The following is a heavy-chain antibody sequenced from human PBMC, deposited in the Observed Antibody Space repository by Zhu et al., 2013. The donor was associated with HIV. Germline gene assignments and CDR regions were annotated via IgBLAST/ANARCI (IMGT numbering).Heavy chain of an antibody. Sequence: QVQLVQSGAEVKKPGSSVKVSCKAAGGTFSSYAITWVRQAPGQGLEWMGWMHPRSGKTDFAQKFQGRLTLTSDTSINKAYMQLSRLTSDDTAVYYCARGRAHCGSATCSDYMDVWGHGTTVTVFS. D-gene: IGHD2-21*01. J-gene: IGHJ6*03. CDR2: MHPRSGKT. V-gene: IGHV1-8*03. CDR1: GGTFSSYA. CDR3: ARGRAHCGSATCSDYMDV.